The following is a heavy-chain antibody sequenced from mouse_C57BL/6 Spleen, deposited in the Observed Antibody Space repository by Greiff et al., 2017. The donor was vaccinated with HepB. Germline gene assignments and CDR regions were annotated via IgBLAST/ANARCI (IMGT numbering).Heavy chain of an antibody. D-gene: IGHD3-3*01. V-gene: IGHV1-82*01. CDR1: GYAFSSSW. J-gene: IGHJ4*01. Sequence: QVQLQQSGPELVKPGASVKISCKASGYAFSSSWMNWVKQRPGKGLEWIGRIYPGDGDTNYNGKFKGKATLTADKSSSTAYMQRSSLTSEDSAVYLCAREGCGTLYAMDYWGQATSVTVSS. CDR3: AREGCGTLYAMDY. CDR2: IYPGDGDT.